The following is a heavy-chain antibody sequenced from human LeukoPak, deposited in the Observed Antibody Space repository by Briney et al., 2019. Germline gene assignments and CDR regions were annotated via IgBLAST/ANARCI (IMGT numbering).Heavy chain of an antibody. CDR1: GGSISSGGYY. D-gene: IGHD5-12*01. CDR3: ARGLPLATFFDY. J-gene: IGHJ4*02. Sequence: SEILSLTCTVSGGSISSGGYYWSWIRQHPGKGLEWIGYIYYSGSTYYNPSLKSRVTISVDTSKNQFSLKLSSVTAADTAVYYCARGLPLATFFDYWGQGTLVTVSS. V-gene: IGHV4-31*03. CDR2: IYYSGST.